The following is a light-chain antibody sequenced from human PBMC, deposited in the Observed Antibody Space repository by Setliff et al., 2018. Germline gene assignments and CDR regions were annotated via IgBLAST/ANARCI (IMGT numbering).Light chain of an antibody. J-gene: IGLJ2*01. CDR2: DVS. V-gene: IGLV2-14*03. CDR3: ISYTNSSTYVV. CDR1: SSDIGGYNY. Sequence: QSALAQPASVSGSPGQSITTSCTGTSSDIGGYNYVSWCQQHPGKAPKLMIYDVSQRPSGVSNRFSGSKSGNTASLTISVLQAEDEADYYCISYTNSSTYVVFGGGTKVTVL.